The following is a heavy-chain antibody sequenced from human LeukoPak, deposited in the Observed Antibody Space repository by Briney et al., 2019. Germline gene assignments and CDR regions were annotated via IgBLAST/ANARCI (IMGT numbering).Heavy chain of an antibody. Sequence: ASVKVSCKASGYTFTSYGISWVRQAPGQGLEWMGWISAYNGNTNYAQKPQGRVTMTTDTSTSTAYMELRSLRSDDTAVYYCARAPYYYDSSGYYSPLGYWGQGTLVTVSS. V-gene: IGHV1-18*01. CDR2: ISAYNGNT. J-gene: IGHJ4*02. CDR1: GYTFTSYG. D-gene: IGHD3-22*01. CDR3: ARAPYYYDSSGYYSPLGY.